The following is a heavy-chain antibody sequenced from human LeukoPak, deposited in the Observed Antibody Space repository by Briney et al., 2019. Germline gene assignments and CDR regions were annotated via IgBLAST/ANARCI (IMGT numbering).Heavy chain of an antibody. Sequence: SETLSLTCTVSGGSISSYYWSRIRQPPGKGLEWIGYIYYSGSTNYNPSLKSRVTISVDTSKNQFSLKLSSVTAADTAVYYCARSPWLLLSPFDYWGQGTLVTVSS. CDR2: IYYSGST. CDR1: GGSISSYY. J-gene: IGHJ4*02. V-gene: IGHV4-59*01. D-gene: IGHD3-22*01. CDR3: ARSPWLLLSPFDY.